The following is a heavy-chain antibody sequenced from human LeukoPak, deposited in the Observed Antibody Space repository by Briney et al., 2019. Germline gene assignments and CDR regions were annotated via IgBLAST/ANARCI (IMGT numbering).Heavy chain of an antibody. D-gene: IGHD1-26*01. Sequence: ASVKVSCKASGGTFSSYAISWVRQAPGQGLEWMGRIDPNNGGTNYAQKFQGRVTMTGDTSISTAYMELSSLRSDDTAVYYCTRESGSYHGNDYWGQGTLVTVSS. CDR2: IDPNNGGT. V-gene: IGHV1-2*06. CDR3: TRESGSYHGNDY. J-gene: IGHJ4*02. CDR1: GGTFSSYA.